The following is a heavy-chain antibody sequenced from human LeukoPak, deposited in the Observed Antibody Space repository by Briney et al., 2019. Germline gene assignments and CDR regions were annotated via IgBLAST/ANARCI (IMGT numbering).Heavy chain of an antibody. J-gene: IGHJ4*02. CDR2: FHVGGAT. D-gene: IGHD5-24*01. CDR3: ARGDGYNFFDY. Sequence: PGRSLRLSCAASGFTFSSYGMHWVRQALVNGLEWVSFFHVGGATYYADSVKGRFTISRDNSENTLYLQMKSLRAEDTAVYYCARGDGYNFFDYWGQGTLVTVSS. V-gene: IGHV3-53*01. CDR1: GFTFSSYG.